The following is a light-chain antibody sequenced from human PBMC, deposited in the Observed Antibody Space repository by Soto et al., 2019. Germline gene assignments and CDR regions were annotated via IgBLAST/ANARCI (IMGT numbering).Light chain of an antibody. Sequence: DIQMTQSPSYVSASVGERVTITCRASQGIKNDLGWYQQKPGKAHKLLIYAAPTLQSGVTSRFSGSGSGTDFTLTISRLEPEDFAVYYCQQYGSAPRTFGQGTKWIS. CDR1: QGIKND. CDR3: QQYGSAPRT. CDR2: AAP. V-gene: IGKV1-17*01. J-gene: IGKJ1*01.